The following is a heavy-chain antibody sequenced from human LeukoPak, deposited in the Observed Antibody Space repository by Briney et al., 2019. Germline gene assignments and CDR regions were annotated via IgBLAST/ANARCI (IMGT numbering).Heavy chain of an antibody. CDR1: GGSFSGYY. CDR3: ARQIDRADYYYYMDV. J-gene: IGHJ6*03. Sequence: PSETLSLTCAVYGGSFSGYYWSWIRQPPGKGLEWIGEINHSGSTNYNPSLKSRVTISVDTSKNQFALKLSSVTAADTAVYYCARQIDRADYYYYMDVWGKGTPVTISS. D-gene: IGHD1-14*01. V-gene: IGHV4-34*01. CDR2: INHSGST.